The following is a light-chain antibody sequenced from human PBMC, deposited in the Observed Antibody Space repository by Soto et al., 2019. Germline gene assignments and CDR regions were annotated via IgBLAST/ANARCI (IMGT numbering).Light chain of an antibody. V-gene: IGLV1-44*01. CDR1: DSNIGGNT. CDR2: SNN. CDR3: AAWDDSLSGPV. Sequence: QSAMTQPPSASGTPGQGVTISCSGSDSNIGGNTVNWYQQVPGTAPKLLIYSNNQRPSGVPDRFSGSKYGTSASLAISGLQSEDEADYYCAAWDDSLSGPVFGGGTKVTVL. J-gene: IGLJ3*02.